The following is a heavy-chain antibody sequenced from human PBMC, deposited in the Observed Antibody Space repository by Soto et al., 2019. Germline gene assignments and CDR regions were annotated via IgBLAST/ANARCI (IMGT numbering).Heavy chain of an antibody. CDR2: IYYSGST. CDR1: GGSISSDDFY. CDR3: ARRYGGSFDY. D-gene: IGHD4-17*01. V-gene: IGHV4-61*08. J-gene: IGHJ4*02. Sequence: SETLSLTCTVSGGSISSDDFYWSWIRQHPGKGLEWIGYIYYSGSTNYNPSLKSRVTISVDTSKNQFSLKLSSVTAADTAVYYCARRYGGSFDYWGQGTLVTVS.